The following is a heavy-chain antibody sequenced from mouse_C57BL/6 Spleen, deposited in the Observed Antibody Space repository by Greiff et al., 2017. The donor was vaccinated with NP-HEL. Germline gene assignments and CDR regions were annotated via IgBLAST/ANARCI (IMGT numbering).Heavy chain of an antibody. Sequence: EVQRVESGPGLVKPSQSLSLTCSVTGYSITSGYYWNWIRQFPGNKLEWMGYISYEGSNNYNPSLKNRISITRDTSKNQFFLKLNSVTTEDTATYYCARAGDGYGYFDVWGTGTTVTVSS. CDR2: ISYEGSN. D-gene: IGHD2-3*01. J-gene: IGHJ1*03. CDR1: GYSITSGYY. V-gene: IGHV3-6*01. CDR3: ARAGDGYGYFDV.